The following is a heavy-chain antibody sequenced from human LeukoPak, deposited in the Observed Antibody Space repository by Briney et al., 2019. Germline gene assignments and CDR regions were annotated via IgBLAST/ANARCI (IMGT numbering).Heavy chain of an antibody. J-gene: IGHJ5*02. D-gene: IGHD6-6*01. CDR3: GRHPGYSSSSRNNWFDP. CDR1: GGSISSYY. CDR2: LSKSGNT. V-gene: IGHV4-59*08. Sequence: SETLSLTCTVSGGSISSYYWSWIRLPPGKGLEWIGYLSKSGNTNYSPSLKSRVTISVDTSKNQFSLKLSSVTAADTAVYSCGRHPGYSSSSRNNWFDPWGQGTLVTVSS.